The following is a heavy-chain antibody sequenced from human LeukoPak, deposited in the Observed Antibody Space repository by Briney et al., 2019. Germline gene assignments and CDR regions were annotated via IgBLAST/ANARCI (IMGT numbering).Heavy chain of an antibody. V-gene: IGHV3-23*01. D-gene: IGHD3-22*01. CDR3: AKVEYDSSGYYDY. CDR2: ISGSGGST. Sequence: GGSLRLSCAASGFTFSSYEMNWVRQAPGKGLEWVSAISGSGGSTYYADSVKGRFTISRDNSKNTLYLQMNSLRAEDTAVYYCAKVEYDSSGYYDYWGQGTLVTVSS. J-gene: IGHJ4*02. CDR1: GFTFSSYE.